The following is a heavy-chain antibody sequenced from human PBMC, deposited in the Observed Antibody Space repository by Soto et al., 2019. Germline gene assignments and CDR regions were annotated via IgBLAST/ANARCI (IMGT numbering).Heavy chain of an antibody. Sequence: AETLSLTCTVSGGSISSEYWKWILQPPGKGLEWIGYIYYTETTSYNPSLKSRVTISVDTSKNQFSLKLSSVNAADTAVYYCARAWTIVAPWMDFWGQGTLVTVSS. V-gene: IGHV4-59*01. CDR1: GGSISSEY. J-gene: IGHJ4*02. CDR3: ARAWTIVAPWMDF. D-gene: IGHD5-12*01. CDR2: IYYTETT.